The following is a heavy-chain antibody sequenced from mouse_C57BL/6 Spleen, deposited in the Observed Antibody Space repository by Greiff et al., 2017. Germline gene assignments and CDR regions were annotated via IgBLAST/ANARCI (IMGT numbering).Heavy chain of an antibody. D-gene: IGHD1-1*01. CDR2: IWSGGST. Sequence: VKLMESGPGLVQPSQSLSITCTVSGFSLTSYGVHWVRQSPGKGLEWLGVIWSGGSTDYNAAFISRLSISKDNSKSQVFFKMNSLQADDTAIYYCARLYYGSSLYYAMDYWGQGTSVTVSS. J-gene: IGHJ4*01. V-gene: IGHV2-2*01. CDR1: GFSLTSYG. CDR3: ARLYYGSSLYYAMDY.